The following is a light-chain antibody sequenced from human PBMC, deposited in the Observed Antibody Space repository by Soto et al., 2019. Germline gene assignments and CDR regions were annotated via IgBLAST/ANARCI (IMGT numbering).Light chain of an antibody. Sequence: QPVLTQPPSVSGAPGQRVTISCTGSSSNIGAGYDVHWYQQLPGTAPKLLIYGYNNRPSGVPDRFSGSKSGTSASLAITGLQAEDEADYYCQSYDSSLSGFVVFGGGTKLTVL. V-gene: IGLV1-40*01. CDR1: SSNIGAGYD. J-gene: IGLJ2*01. CDR2: GYN. CDR3: QSYDSSLSGFVV.